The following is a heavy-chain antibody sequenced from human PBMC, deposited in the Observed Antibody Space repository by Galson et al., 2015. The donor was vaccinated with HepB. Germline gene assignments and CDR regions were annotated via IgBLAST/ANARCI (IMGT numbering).Heavy chain of an antibody. CDR1: GFTFSSYW. Sequence: PRLSCAASGFTFSSYWMHWVRQAPGKGLVWVSRINSDGSSTSYADSVKGRFTISRDNAKNTLYLQMNSLRAEDTAVYYCARVRGGYSPNGWFDPWGQGTQVTVSS. J-gene: IGHJ5*02. V-gene: IGHV3-74*01. D-gene: IGHD3-22*01. CDR3: ARVRGGYSPNGWFDP. CDR2: INSDGSST.